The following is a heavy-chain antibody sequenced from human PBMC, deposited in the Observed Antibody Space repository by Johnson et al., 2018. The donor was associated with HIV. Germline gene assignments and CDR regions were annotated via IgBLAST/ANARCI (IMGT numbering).Heavy chain of an antibody. V-gene: IGHV3-23*04. CDR3: AKDMSRVVTPWAVSFDI. Sequence: VQLVESGGGLIQPGGSLRLSCAASGFTVSSNYMSWVRQAPGKGLEWVSTFSGSGDNTYYADSVRGRFAISRDNSKNTLYLQMNSLRAEDTAVYYCAKDMSRVVTPWAVSFDIWGQGTMVTVSS. CDR2: FSGSGDNT. D-gene: IGHD4-23*01. CDR1: GFTVSSNY. J-gene: IGHJ3*02.